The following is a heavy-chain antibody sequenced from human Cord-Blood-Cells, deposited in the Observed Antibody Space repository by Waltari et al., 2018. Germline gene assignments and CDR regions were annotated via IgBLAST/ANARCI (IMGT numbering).Heavy chain of an antibody. Sequence: QVQLVQSGAEVKKPGASVKVSCKASGYTFTGYYMHWVRQAPGQGLEWMGWSNPNSGGTNYAQKVQGRVTMTRDTSISTAYMELSRLRSDDTAVYYCARTGDYVWGSYRYAFDIWGQGTMVTVSS. D-gene: IGHD3-16*02. CDR2: SNPNSGGT. CDR3: ARTGDYVWGSYRYAFDI. J-gene: IGHJ3*02. CDR1: GYTFTGYY. V-gene: IGHV1-2*02.